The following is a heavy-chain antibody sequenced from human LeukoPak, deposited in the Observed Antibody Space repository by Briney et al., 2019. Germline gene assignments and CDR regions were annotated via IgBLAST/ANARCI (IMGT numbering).Heavy chain of an antibody. Sequence: AGGSLRLSCAASGFTFSSYWMSWVRQAPGKGLEWVANIKQDGSEKYYVDSVKGRFTISRDNAKNSLYLQMNSLRAEDTAFYYCARNFGGGDSSGPYYWGQGTLVTVSS. V-gene: IGHV3-7*03. J-gene: IGHJ4*02. D-gene: IGHD3-22*01. CDR1: GFTFSSYW. CDR2: IKQDGSEK. CDR3: ARNFGGGDSSGPYY.